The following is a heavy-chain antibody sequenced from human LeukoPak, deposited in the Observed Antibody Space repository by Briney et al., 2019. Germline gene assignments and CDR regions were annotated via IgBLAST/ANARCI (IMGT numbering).Heavy chain of an antibody. Sequence: PSETLSLTCAVYGGSFSGYYWSLIRQPPGKGLEWIGEINHSGSTNYNPSLKSRVTISVDTSKNQFSLKLSSVTAADTAVYYCAGDCSSTSCQDYWGQGTLVTVSS. J-gene: IGHJ4*02. CDR3: AGDCSSTSCQDY. D-gene: IGHD2-2*01. V-gene: IGHV4-34*01. CDR2: INHSGST. CDR1: GGSFSGYY.